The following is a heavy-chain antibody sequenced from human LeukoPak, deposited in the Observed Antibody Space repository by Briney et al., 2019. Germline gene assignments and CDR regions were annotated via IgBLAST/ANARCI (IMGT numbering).Heavy chain of an antibody. CDR1: GFTFSSYG. CDR3: AKGIAVAGTKKAVPNFYGMDV. V-gene: IGHV3-30*18. CDR2: ISFDGSYK. Sequence: GGSLRLSCAASGFTFSSYGIHWVRQAPGKGLEWVAVISFDGSYKYYADSVKGRFTVSRDNSKNTLYLQVNSLSTEDTAVYYCAKGIAVAGTKKAVPNFYGMDVWGQGTTVTVSS. D-gene: IGHD6-19*01. J-gene: IGHJ6*02.